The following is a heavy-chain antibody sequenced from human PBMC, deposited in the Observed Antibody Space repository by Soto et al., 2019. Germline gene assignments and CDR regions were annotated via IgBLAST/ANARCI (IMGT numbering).Heavy chain of an antibody. CDR1: GFSLSTSGVG. D-gene: IGHD3-10*01. CDR3: AHRGMYGSGSCGWEDKQPWNWFDP. V-gene: IGHV2-5*02. CDR2: IYWDDDK. J-gene: IGHJ5*02. Sequence: QITLKESGPTLVKPTQTLTLTCTFSGFSLSTSGVGVGWIRQPPGKALEWLALIYWDDDKRYSPSLKSRLTSTKDTSKNQVVLTMTNMDPVDTATYYCAHRGMYGSGSCGWEDKQPWNWFDPWGQGTLVTVSS.